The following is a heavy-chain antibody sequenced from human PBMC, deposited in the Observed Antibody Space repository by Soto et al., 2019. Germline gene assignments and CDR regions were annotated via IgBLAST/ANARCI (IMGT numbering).Heavy chain of an antibody. Sequence: EVQLLESGGGLVQPGGSLRLSCAASGFTFSSYAMSWVRQAPGKGLEWVSAISGSGGSTYYADSVKGRFTISRDNSKNTLYLQMNSLRADDTAVYYCAKHSGAARPRPNHEDYWGQGTLVTVSS. CDR3: AKHSGAARPRPNHEDY. CDR1: GFTFSSYA. V-gene: IGHV3-23*01. D-gene: IGHD6-6*01. CDR2: ISGSGGST. J-gene: IGHJ4*02.